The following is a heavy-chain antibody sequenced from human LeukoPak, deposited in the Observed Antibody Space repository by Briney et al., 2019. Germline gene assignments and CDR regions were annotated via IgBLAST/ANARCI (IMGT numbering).Heavy chain of an antibody. V-gene: IGHV6-1*01. J-gene: IGHJ6*02. CDR2: TYYRSKWYY. CDR3: SLARSEYHYGMDV. Sequence: SQTLSLTCAISGDSGSSISVAWNWIRQSPSRGLEWLGRTYYRSKWYYEYAVSVKTRINISPDTSKNQFSLQLTSVTPEDTAVYYCSLARSEYHYGMDVWGQGTTVTVSS. CDR1: GDSGSSISVA.